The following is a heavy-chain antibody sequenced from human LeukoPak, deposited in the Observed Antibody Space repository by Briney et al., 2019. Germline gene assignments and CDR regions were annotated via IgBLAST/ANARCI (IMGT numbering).Heavy chain of an antibody. D-gene: IGHD5-24*01. CDR2: IYSGGST. Sequence: GGSLRLSCAASGFTFSSNYMSWVRQAPGKGLEWVSVIYSGGSTYYADSVKGRFTISRDNSKNTLYLQMNSLRAEDTAVYYCARDPISKDGYNWYYFDYWGQGTLVTVSS. J-gene: IGHJ4*02. CDR3: ARDPISKDGYNWYYFDY. V-gene: IGHV3-53*01. CDR1: GFTFSSNY.